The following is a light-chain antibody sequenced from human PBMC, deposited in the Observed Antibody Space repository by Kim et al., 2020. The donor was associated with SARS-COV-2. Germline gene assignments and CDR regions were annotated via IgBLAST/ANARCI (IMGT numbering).Light chain of an antibody. Sequence: ATLSLPPGQRATLSCRASQRVATYLAWYQQRPGQAPTLLIYDASKRATGIPARFRGSGSGTDFTLTIGTLEPEDSAVYYCQQRGNFGQGTRLEIK. CDR1: QRVATY. CDR3: QQRGN. CDR2: DAS. V-gene: IGKV3-11*01. J-gene: IGKJ5*01.